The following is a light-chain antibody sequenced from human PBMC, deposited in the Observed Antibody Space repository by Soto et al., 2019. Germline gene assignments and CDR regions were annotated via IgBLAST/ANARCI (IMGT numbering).Light chain of an antibody. CDR1: QSVSSN. CDR2: GAS. Sequence: EIVMTQSPATLSVSPGERATLSCRASQSVSSNLAWYQQKPGQAPRLLIYGASTRATGIPARFSGSGSGTEFTITISSLQSEDFPVYYCQQYNNWLRTFGQGTKVEIK. CDR3: QQYNNWLRT. J-gene: IGKJ1*01. V-gene: IGKV3-15*01.